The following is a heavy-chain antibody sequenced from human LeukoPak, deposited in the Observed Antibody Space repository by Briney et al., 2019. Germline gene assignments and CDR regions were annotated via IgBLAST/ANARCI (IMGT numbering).Heavy chain of an antibody. Sequence: GGSVRLSCAASGFTFSSYGMHWVRQAPEKGLEYVSAISSTGGSTYYADSVKGRFTISRDNSKNTLYLQMGSLRGEDTAVYYCARGGAAAGTGGNDYWGQGTLVIVSS. V-gene: IGHV3-64*02. CDR2: ISSTGGST. CDR1: GFTFSSYG. J-gene: IGHJ4*02. D-gene: IGHD6-13*01. CDR3: ARGGAAAGTGGNDY.